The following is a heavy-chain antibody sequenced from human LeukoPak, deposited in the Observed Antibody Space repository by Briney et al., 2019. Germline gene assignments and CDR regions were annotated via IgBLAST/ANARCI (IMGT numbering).Heavy chain of an antibody. D-gene: IGHD5-12*01. CDR2: IYYSGRT. V-gene: IGHV4-59*01. CDR3: ARAYVDIVATIIFDY. Sequence: SETLSLTCTVSGGSISSYYWSWIRQPPGKGLEWIGYIYYSGRTNYNPSLKSRVTISVDTSKNQFSLKLSSVTAADTAVYYCARAYVDIVATIIFDYWGQGTLVTVSS. CDR1: GGSISSYY. J-gene: IGHJ4*02.